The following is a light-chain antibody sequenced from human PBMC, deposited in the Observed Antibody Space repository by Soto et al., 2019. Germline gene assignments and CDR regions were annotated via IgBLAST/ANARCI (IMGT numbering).Light chain of an antibody. CDR2: DTS. J-gene: IGKJ2*01. CDR3: HHYNNWPPRNT. CDR1: QSVSSN. Sequence: EIVMTQSPATLSLSPGERATLSCRASQSVSSNLVWYLQKPGQAPRLLIYDTSTRATNVPARFSGSGSETEFTLTISGLQSEDFGIYYCHHYNNWPPRNTVGQGTKVDSK. V-gene: IGKV3-15*01.